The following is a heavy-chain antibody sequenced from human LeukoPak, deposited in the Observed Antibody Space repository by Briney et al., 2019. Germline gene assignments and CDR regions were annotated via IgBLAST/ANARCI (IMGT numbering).Heavy chain of an antibody. CDR3: AKEYCGGGSCYEDYFDS. CDR2: ISYDGRSK. D-gene: IGHD2-15*01. CDR1: GFTFSNYG. V-gene: IGHV3-30*18. Sequence: GGSLRLSCAASGFTFSNYGIHWVRQAPGKGLEWVAVISYDGRSKHYADSVKGRLTISRDNSQNTLYLQMNGLRTEDTAVYSCAKEYCGGGSCYEDYFDSWGQGTLVTVSS. J-gene: IGHJ4*02.